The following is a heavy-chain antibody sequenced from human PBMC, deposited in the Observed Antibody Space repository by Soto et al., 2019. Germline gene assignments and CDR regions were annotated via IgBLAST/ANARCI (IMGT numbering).Heavy chain of an antibody. CDR2: IRYDGSDE. CDR3: ARDGVGAATFFGFLDY. V-gene: IGHV3-33*08. Sequence: QVQLVESGGGVVQPGGCLRLSCAASASIFKGHGMHWVRQAPGKGLEWVAIIRYDGSDEHYGDSVEGRFTISRDNSKNMLYLQMNSLRAEDTAVYYCARDGVGAATFFGFLDYWGQGTLVTVSS. D-gene: IGHD1-26*01. J-gene: IGHJ4*02. CDR1: ASIFKGHG.